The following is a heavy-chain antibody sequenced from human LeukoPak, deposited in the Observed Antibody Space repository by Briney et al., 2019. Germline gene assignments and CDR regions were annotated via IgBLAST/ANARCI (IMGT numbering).Heavy chain of an antibody. Sequence: GGSLRLSCAVSVFTFSGYSMNWVRDAPGTGLEWVSSLSSSRSDIYYADSVKSRYTISRDNAKNSLYLQMNSLRVEDTAVYYCARDLFTGDRGYYFDYWGQGTLVTVSS. CDR3: ARDLFTGDRGYYFDY. J-gene: IGHJ4*02. D-gene: IGHD7-27*01. CDR1: VFTFSGYS. V-gene: IGHV3-21*01. CDR2: LSSSRSDI.